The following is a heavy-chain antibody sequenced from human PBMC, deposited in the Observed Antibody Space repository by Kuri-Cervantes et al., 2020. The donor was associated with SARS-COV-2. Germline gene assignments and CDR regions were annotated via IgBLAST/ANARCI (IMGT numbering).Heavy chain of an antibody. Sequence: ASVKVSCKASGYTFTSYGISWVRQAPGQGLEWMGWISAYNGNTNYAQKLQGRVTITRNTSISTAYMELSSLRSEDTAVYYCARVGYDFWSGPNWFDPWGQGTLVTVSS. CDR1: GYTFTSYG. D-gene: IGHD3-3*01. CDR3: ARVGYDFWSGPNWFDP. J-gene: IGHJ5*02. V-gene: IGHV1-18*01. CDR2: ISAYNGNT.